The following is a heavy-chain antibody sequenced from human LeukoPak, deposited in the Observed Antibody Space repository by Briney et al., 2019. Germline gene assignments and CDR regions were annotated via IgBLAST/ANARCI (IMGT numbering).Heavy chain of an antibody. D-gene: IGHD2-2*03. V-gene: IGHV3-66*01. CDR2: IYSGGST. Sequence: PGGSLRLSCAASGFTVSSNYMSWVRQAPGKGLEWVSVIYSGGSTYYADSVKGRFTISRDNPKNTLYLQMNSLRAEDTAVYYCARDPGYCSSTSCYLGDYWGQGTLVTVSS. CDR3: ARDPGYCSSTSCYLGDY. CDR1: GFTVSSNY. J-gene: IGHJ4*02.